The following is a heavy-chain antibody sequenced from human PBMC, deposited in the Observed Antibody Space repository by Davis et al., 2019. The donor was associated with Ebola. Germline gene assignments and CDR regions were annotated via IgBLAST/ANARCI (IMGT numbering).Heavy chain of an antibody. J-gene: IGHJ4*02. Sequence: ASVKVSCKASGYTFTGYYMHWVRQAPGQGLEWMGRINPNSGSTNYAQKFQGRVTMTRDTSISTAYMELSSLRSEDTAVYYCAREAGGSYFDSLFGEPPTDYWGQGTLVTVSS. CDR3: AREAGGSYFDSLFGEPPTDY. D-gene: IGHD1-26*01. CDR1: GYTFTGYY. V-gene: IGHV1-2*06. CDR2: INPNSGST.